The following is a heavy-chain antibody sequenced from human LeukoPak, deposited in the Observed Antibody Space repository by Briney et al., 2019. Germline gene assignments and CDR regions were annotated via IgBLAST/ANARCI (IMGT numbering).Heavy chain of an antibody. J-gene: IGHJ5*02. CDR2: INPNSGGT. CDR1: GYTFTGYY. D-gene: IGHD4-11*01. Sequence: ASVKVSCKASGYTFTGYYMHWVRQAPGQGLEWMGWINPNSGGTNYAQKFQGRVTMTRDTSISTAYMELSRLRSDDAAVYYCARRTTVTNWFDPWGQGALVTVSS. V-gene: IGHV1-2*02. CDR3: ARRTTVTNWFDP.